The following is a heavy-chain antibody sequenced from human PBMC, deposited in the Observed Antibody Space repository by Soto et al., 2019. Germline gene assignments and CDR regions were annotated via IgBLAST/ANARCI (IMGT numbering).Heavy chain of an antibody. J-gene: IGHJ3*02. D-gene: IGHD6-13*01. V-gene: IGHV3-9*01. CDR2: ISWNRGSI. CDR1: GFTFDDYA. CDR3: AKDMSSSGQLDAFDI. Sequence: GGSLRLSCAASGFTFDDYAMHWVRQAPGKGLDWVSGISWNRGSIGYADPVKGRFTISRDNAKNSLYLQMNSLRAEDTALYYCAKDMSSSGQLDAFDIWGQGTMVTVSS.